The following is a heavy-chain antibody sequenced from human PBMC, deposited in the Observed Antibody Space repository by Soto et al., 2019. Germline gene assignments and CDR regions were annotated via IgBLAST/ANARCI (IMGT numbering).Heavy chain of an antibody. CDR2: IFWDDDK. V-gene: IGHV2-5*02. CDR1: GFSLSTTGVG. CDR3: AQRLPHYGLGRERGTWFHP. Sequence: QITLKESGPTLVRPTQTLTLTCTFSGFSLSTTGVGVGWIRQPPGKALEWLALIFWDDDKRYSPSLKSRITITKDTSKKEVILTMTNLDPVDTARYYCAQRLPHYGLGRERGTWFHPWGQATLVTVSS. J-gene: IGHJ5*02. D-gene: IGHD3-10*01.